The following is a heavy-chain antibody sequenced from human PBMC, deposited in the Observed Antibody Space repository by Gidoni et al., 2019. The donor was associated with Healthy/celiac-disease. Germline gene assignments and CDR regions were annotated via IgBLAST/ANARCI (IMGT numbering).Heavy chain of an antibody. Sequence: QLQLQESGPGLVKPSETLSLTCTVSGGSISSSSYYWGWIRQPPGKGLEWIGSIYYRGSTYSTPSLKSRVTISVDTSKNQFSLKLSSVTAADTAVYYCASETYYDFWSGSNRPYNWFDPWGQGTLVTVSS. J-gene: IGHJ5*02. V-gene: IGHV4-39*01. CDR3: ASETYYDFWSGSNRPYNWFDP. CDR2: IYYRGST. CDR1: GGSISSSSYY. D-gene: IGHD3-3*01.